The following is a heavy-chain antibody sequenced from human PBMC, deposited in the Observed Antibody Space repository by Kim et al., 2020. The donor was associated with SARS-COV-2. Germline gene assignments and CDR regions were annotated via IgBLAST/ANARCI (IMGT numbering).Heavy chain of an antibody. Sequence: SETLSLTCAVYGGSFSGYYWSWIRQPPGKGLEWIGEINHSGSTNYNPSLKSRVTISVDTSKNQFSLKLSSVTAADTAVYYCARGGWGRGGYGDYWGQGTL. CDR2: INHSGST. D-gene: IGHD6-19*01. CDR3: ARGGWGRGGYGDY. V-gene: IGHV4-34*01. J-gene: IGHJ4*02. CDR1: GGSFSGYY.